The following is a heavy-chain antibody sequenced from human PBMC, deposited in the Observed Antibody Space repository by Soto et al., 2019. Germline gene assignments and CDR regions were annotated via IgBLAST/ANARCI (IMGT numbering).Heavy chain of an antibody. D-gene: IGHD3-22*01. Sequence: EVQLLESGGGLVQPGGSLRLSCAPSGFTFTTYAMSWVRQAPGKGLEWVSSISSGGDTYYAGSVKGRFTISRDSSKNTLYLQMNNLSAEDTATYYCAKDYSSGYYAFDIWGRGTMVTVSS. CDR3: AKDYSSGYYAFDI. CDR2: ISSGGDT. J-gene: IGHJ3*02. V-gene: IGHV3-23*01. CDR1: GFTFTTYA.